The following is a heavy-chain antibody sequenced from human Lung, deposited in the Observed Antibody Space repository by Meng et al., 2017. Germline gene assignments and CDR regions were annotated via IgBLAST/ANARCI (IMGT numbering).Heavy chain of an antibody. CDR2: IDPGNGNR. D-gene: IGHD6-19*01. Sequence: QVHLVQSGLEVKKPWASVKVSCKASGYTLTTYGISWLRQAPGQGLEWMGWIDPGNGNRDFAEKFQDRLTMSNDTSSSTVYMELTRLTSDDTAVYYCARDRQWLFDYWGQGALVTVSS. J-gene: IGHJ4*02. V-gene: IGHV1-18*01. CDR1: GYTLTTYG. CDR3: ARDRQWLFDY.